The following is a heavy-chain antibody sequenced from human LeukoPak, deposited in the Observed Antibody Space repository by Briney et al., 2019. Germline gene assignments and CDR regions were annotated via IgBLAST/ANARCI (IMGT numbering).Heavy chain of an antibody. CDR2: MNPNSGNT. CDR1: GGTFSNSA. Sequence: ASVKVSCKASGGTFSNSAISWVRQASGQGLEWMGWMNPNSGNTGYAQKFQGRVTITRNTSISTAYMELSSLRSEDTAVYYCARGVATNYWGQGTLVTVSS. D-gene: IGHD5-24*01. V-gene: IGHV1-8*03. CDR3: ARGVATNY. J-gene: IGHJ4*02.